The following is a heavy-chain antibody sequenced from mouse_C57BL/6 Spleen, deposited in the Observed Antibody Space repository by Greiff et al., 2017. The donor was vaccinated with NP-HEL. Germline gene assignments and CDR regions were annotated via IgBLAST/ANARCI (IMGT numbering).Heavy chain of an antibody. Sequence: QVQLQQSGPELVKPGASVKISCKASGYAFSSSWMNWVKQRPGKGLEWIGRIYPGDGDTNYNGKFKGKATLTADKSSSTAYMQLSSLTSEDSAVYFFARDDLIYYDYVLAYWGQGTLVTVSA. CDR2: IYPGDGDT. CDR1: GYAFSSSW. J-gene: IGHJ3*01. D-gene: IGHD2-4*01. V-gene: IGHV1-82*01. CDR3: ARDDLIYYDYVLAY.